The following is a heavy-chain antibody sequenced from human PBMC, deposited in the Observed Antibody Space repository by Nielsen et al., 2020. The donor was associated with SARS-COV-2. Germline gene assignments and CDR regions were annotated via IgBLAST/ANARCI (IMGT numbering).Heavy chain of an antibody. V-gene: IGHV3-7*03. Sequence: VRQAPGKGLEWVANIKQDGSEKYYVDSVKGRFTISRDNAKNSLYLQMNSLRAEDTAVYYCARDTAMVPGAFDIWGQGTMVTVSS. D-gene: IGHD5-18*01. J-gene: IGHJ3*02. CDR2: IKQDGSEK. CDR3: ARDTAMVPGAFDI.